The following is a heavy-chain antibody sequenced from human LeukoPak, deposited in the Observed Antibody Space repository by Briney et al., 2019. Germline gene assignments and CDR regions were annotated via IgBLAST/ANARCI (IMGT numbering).Heavy chain of an antibody. CDR3: AWTGIVGGTNIDD. D-gene: IGHD1-26*01. CDR1: GDSVSSNSAA. V-gene: IGHV6-1*01. J-gene: IGHJ4*02. CDR2: TYYRSKWHS. Sequence: SQTLSLTCAISGDSVSSNSAAWNWIRQSPSRGLEWLGRTYYRSKWHSYYAPSVKSRVTINPDTSKNQFSLQLKSVTPEDTAVYYCAWTGIVGGTNIDDWGQGTLVTVSS.